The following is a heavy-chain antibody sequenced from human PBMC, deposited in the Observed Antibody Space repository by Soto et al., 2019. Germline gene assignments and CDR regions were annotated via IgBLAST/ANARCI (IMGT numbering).Heavy chain of an antibody. J-gene: IGHJ2*01. V-gene: IGHV3-20*01. CDR3: ARSPGPGYFDL. CDR2: INWNDGST. CDR1: GFTFDDYG. Sequence: EVQLVESGGGVVRPGGRLRVSCAASGFTFDDYGMNWVRQAPGKGLEWVSGINWNDGSTGYADSVKGRFTISRDKVKNSLYLQMNSLRADDTALYHCARSPGPGYFDLWGRGTLVTVSS.